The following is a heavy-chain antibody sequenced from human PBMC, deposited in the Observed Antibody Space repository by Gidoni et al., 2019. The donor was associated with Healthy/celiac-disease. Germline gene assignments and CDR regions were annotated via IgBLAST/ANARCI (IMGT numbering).Heavy chain of an antibody. V-gene: IGHV1-69*01. D-gene: IGHD3-10*01. CDR1: GGTFSRYA. CDR3: ATPPGGYYGSGSYYTY. Sequence: QVQLVQSGAEVKKPGSSVKVSCKASGGTFSRYAISWVRQAPGQGLEWMGGIIPIFGTANYAQKFQGRVTITADESTSTAYMELSSLRSEDTAVYYCATPPGGYYGSGSYYTYWGQGTLVTVSS. J-gene: IGHJ4*02. CDR2: IIPIFGTA.